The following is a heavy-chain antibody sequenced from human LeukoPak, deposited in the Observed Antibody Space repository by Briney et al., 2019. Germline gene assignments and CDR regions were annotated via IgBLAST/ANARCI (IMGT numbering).Heavy chain of an antibody. Sequence: TSETLSLTCAVYGGSFSGYYWSWIRQPPGKGLEWIGEINHSGSTNYNPSLKSRVTISEDMSRNQFSLKLSSVTAADTAVYYCAQGRAAFYWGQGALVTVSS. CDR3: AQGRAAFY. CDR1: GGSFSGYY. CDR2: INHSGST. J-gene: IGHJ4*02. D-gene: IGHD6-25*01. V-gene: IGHV4-34*01.